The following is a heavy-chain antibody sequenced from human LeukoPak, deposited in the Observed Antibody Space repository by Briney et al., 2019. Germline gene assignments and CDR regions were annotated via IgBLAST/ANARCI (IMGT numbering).Heavy chain of an antibody. J-gene: IGHJ5*02. CDR2: IRYSGST. CDR1: GDSISSTSYY. CDR3: ARHHYYGSGSYRSWFDP. V-gene: IGHV4-39*01. D-gene: IGHD3-10*01. Sequence: SETLSLTCTVSGDSISSTSYYWGWLRQPPGTGPEWIGSIRYSGSTYCTPSLKRRVTMSVDTSKNQFSLRLSSVTAADTAVYYCARHHYYGSGSYRSWFDPWGQGTLVTVSS.